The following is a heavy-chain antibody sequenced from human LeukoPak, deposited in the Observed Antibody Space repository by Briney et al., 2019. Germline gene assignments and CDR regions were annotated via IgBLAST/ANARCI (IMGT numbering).Heavy chain of an antibody. Sequence: GGSLRLSSAASGFIFGNYHMHWVRQAPGKGLEWVSFIGTAGDAYYPGSVKGRFTVSRENAKNSLYLQMNRLTAGDTAVYYCARGDTMVQGVLSRKGPATGGYYYMDVWGKGTTVIVSS. J-gene: IGHJ6*03. CDR2: IGTAGDA. D-gene: IGHD3-10*01. CDR1: GFIFGNYH. CDR3: ARGDTMVQGVLSRKGPATGGYYYMDV. V-gene: IGHV3-13*01.